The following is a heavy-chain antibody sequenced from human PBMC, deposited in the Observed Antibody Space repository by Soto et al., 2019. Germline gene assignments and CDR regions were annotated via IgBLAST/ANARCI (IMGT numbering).Heavy chain of an antibody. CDR2: IYYSGST. J-gene: IGHJ4*02. CDR1: GGSISSYY. CDR3: ARFNWNYNFEY. Sequence: SETLSLTCTVSGGSISSYYWSCIRQPPGKGLEWIGYIYYSGSTNYNPSLKSRVTISVDTSKNQFSLKVSSVTAAATAVYYCARFNWNYNFEYWGQGTMVTVSS. D-gene: IGHD1-7*01. V-gene: IGHV4-59*01.